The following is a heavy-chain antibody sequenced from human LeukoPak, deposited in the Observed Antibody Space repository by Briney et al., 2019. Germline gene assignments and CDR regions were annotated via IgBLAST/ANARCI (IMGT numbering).Heavy chain of an antibody. J-gene: IGHJ4*02. Sequence: SETLSLTCTVSGFSISSDYYWGWIRQPPGKGLEWIGYIYYSGSTNYNPSLKSRVTISVDTSKNHFSLKLSSVTAADTAVYYCARTFLGAAGLYYFDYWGQGTLVTVSS. CDR1: GFSISSDYY. D-gene: IGHD6-13*01. CDR2: IYYSGST. CDR3: ARTFLGAAGLYYFDY. V-gene: IGHV4-61*03.